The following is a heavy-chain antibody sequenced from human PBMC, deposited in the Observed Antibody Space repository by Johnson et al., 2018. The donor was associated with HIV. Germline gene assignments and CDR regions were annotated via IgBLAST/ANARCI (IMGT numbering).Heavy chain of an antibody. J-gene: IGHJ3*02. CDR3: TTETYYYDSSGYYYGHAFDI. CDR1: GFTVSSNY. Sequence: VQLVESGGGVVQPGGSLRLSCAASGFTVSSNYMSWVRQAPGKGLEWVSVIYSGGSTYYADSVQGRFPISRDNSKNTLYLQMNSLKTEDTAVYYCTTETYYYDSSGYYYGHAFDIWGQGTMVTVSS. D-gene: IGHD3-22*01. V-gene: IGHV3-53*01. CDR2: IYSGGST.